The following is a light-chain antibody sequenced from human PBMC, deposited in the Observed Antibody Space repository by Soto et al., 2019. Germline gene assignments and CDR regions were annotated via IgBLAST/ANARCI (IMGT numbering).Light chain of an antibody. CDR2: GAS. V-gene: IGKV3-20*01. J-gene: IGKJ1*01. CDR3: QQYDNSPPCT. CDR1: QSVSSSY. Sequence: EIVLTQSPGTLSLSQGERATLSCRASQSVSSSYLAWYQQKPGQAPRLLIYGASSRATGIPDRFSGSGFGTDFTLTISRLEPEDFAVYYCQQYDNSPPCTFGQGTKVDIK.